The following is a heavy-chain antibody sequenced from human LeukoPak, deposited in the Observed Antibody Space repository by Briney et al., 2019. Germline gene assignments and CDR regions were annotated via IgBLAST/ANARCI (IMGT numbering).Heavy chain of an antibody. J-gene: IGHJ6*02. Sequence: ASVNVPCKASGYTFTSYGISWVRQAPGQGLEWMGWISAYNGNTNYAQKLQGRVTMTTDTSTSTAYMELRSLRSDDTAVYYCARDGQLVLYYYYGMDVWGQGTTVTVSS. CDR1: GYTFTSYG. CDR2: ISAYNGNT. D-gene: IGHD6-13*01. CDR3: ARDGQLVLYYYYGMDV. V-gene: IGHV1-18*01.